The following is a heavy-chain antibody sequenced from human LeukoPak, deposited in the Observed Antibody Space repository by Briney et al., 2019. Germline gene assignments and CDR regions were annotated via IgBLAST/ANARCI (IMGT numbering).Heavy chain of an antibody. CDR2: IGAGGDST. V-gene: IGHV3-23*01. CDR3: TRDHPRTTGDY. Sequence: GSLRLSCAASGFTFNNYAMGWARQAPGKGLDWVSGIGAGGDSTFYPDSVRGRFTISRDNSKNTLYLQMNSLRAEDTAVYYCTRDHPRTTGDYWGQGTLVTVSS. D-gene: IGHD4-17*01. J-gene: IGHJ4*02. CDR1: GFTFNNYA.